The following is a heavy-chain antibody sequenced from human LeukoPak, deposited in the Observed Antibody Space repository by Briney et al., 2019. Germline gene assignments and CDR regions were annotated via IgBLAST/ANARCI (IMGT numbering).Heavy chain of an antibody. CDR2: MNPNSGNT. CDR1: GYTFTSYD. J-gene: IGHJ6*02. D-gene: IGHD1-26*01. Sequence: GSSVKVSCKASGYTFTSYDINWVRQATGQGLELMGWMNPNSGNTGYAQKFQGRVTMTRNTPISTAYMELSSLRSENTAVYYCARESGLRWELLDLIYYYGMDVWGQGTTVTVSS. CDR3: ARESGLRWELLDLIYYYGMDV. V-gene: IGHV1-8*01.